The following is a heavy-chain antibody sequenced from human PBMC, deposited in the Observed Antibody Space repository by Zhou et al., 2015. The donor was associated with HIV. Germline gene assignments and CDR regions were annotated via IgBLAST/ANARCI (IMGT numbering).Heavy chain of an antibody. CDR1: GGTFSSYA. V-gene: IGHV1-69*01. CDR3: ASSHGVVIIPQYYYYYMDV. Sequence: QVQLVQSGAEVKKPGSSVKVSCKASGGTFSSYAISWVRQAPGQGLEWMGGIIPIFGTANYAQKFQGRVTITADESTSTAYMELSSLRSEDTAVYYCASSHGVVIIPQYYYYYMDVWGKGTTVTVSS. J-gene: IGHJ6*03. D-gene: IGHD3-3*01. CDR2: IIPIFGTA.